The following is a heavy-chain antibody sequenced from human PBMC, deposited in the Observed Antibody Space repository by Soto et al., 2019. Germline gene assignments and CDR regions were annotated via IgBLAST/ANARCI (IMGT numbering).Heavy chain of an antibody. V-gene: IGHV3-21*01. CDR1: GFIFSDYT. J-gene: IGHJ5*02. CDR3: AKDSGCVNNACAYDP. Sequence: EVHLVESGGGLVKPGGSLRLTCAASGFIFSDYTMNWVRQAPGKGLEWVSSISKGGDYIFYADKVKGRFTISRDNTRNSLHLQITSLRVEDTAVYYCAKDSGCVNNACAYDPWGQGTLVTVSS. CDR2: ISKGGDYI. D-gene: IGHD1-20*01.